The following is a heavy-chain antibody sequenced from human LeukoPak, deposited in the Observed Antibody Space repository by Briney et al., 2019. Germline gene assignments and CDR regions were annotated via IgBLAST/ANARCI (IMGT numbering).Heavy chain of an antibody. V-gene: IGHV3-23*01. CDR2: ISGSGGST. J-gene: IGHJ4*02. D-gene: IGHD2-2*01. Sequence: GGSLRLSCAASGFTFDDYAMHWVRQAPGKGLEWVSLISGSGGSTYYADSVKGRFTISRDNSKNTLYLQMNSLRAEDTAVYYCAKGGPAAIAWGQGTLVTVSS. CDR3: AKGGPAAIA. CDR1: GFTFDDYA.